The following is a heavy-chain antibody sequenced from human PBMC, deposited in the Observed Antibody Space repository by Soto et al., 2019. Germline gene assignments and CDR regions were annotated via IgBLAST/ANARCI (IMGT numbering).Heavy chain of an antibody. V-gene: IGHV1-46*01. J-gene: IGHJ6*02. D-gene: IGHD6-13*01. CDR3: ARCQRVGAAGDYGMDV. Sequence: ASVKVSCKASGYTSTSYYMHWVRQAPGQGLEWMGIINPSGGSTSYAQKFQGRVTMTRDTSTSTVYMELSSLRSEDTAVYYCARCQRVGAAGDYGMDVWGQGTTVTVSS. CDR1: GYTSTSYY. CDR2: INPSGGST.